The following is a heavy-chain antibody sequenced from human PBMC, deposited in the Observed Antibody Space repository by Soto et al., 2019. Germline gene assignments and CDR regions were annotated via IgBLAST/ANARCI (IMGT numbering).Heavy chain of an antibody. CDR1: GYTFTSYY. CDR2: INPSGGST. J-gene: IGHJ6*02. Sequence: VASVKVSCKASGYTFTSYYMHWVRQAPGQGLEWMGIINPSGGSTSYAQKFQGRVTMTRDTSTSTVYMELSSLRSEDTAVYYCARGYSSSWYRRYGMDVWGQGTTVTVSS. CDR3: ARGYSSSWYRRYGMDV. D-gene: IGHD6-13*01. V-gene: IGHV1-46*01.